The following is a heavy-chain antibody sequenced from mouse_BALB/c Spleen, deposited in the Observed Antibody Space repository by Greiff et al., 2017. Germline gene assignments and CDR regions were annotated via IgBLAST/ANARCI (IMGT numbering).Heavy chain of an antibody. CDR3: ARAIYYYGSSYEDYAMDY. Sequence: EVQGVESGGGLVKPGGSLKLSCAASGFTFSSYAMSWVRQTPEKRLEWVASISSGGSTYYPDSVKGRFTISRDNARNILYLQMSSLRSEDTAMYYCARAIYYYGSSYEDYAMDYWGQGTSVTVSS. CDR2: ISSGGST. D-gene: IGHD1-1*01. CDR1: GFTFSSYA. J-gene: IGHJ4*01. V-gene: IGHV5-6-5*01.